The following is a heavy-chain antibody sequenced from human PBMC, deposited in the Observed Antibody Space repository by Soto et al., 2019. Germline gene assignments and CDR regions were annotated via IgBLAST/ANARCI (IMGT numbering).Heavy chain of an antibody. CDR3: ARPHNSYAYYYGMDV. Sequence: ASVKLSFKASGYTFTSYAMHWLRQAPIQRLEWMGWINAGTGNTKYSQKFEGRVTITRDTSASTADMELSSLRSEDTAMYYCARPHNSYAYYYGMDVWGQGTTVTVSS. CDR2: INAGTGNT. D-gene: IGHD5-18*01. V-gene: IGHV1-3*01. J-gene: IGHJ6*02. CDR1: GYTFTSYA.